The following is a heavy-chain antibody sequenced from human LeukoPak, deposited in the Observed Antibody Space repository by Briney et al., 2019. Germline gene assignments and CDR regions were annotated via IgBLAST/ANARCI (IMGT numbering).Heavy chain of an antibody. CDR2: ISYSGST. V-gene: IGHV4-39*01. CDR3: ASSHYDILTGYYY. Sequence: LETLSLTCTVYGGSISSSSYYWVWIRQPPGKGLEWIGSISYSGSTYYNPSLKSRVTISVDTSKNQFSLKLSSVTAADTAVYYCASSHYDILTGYYYWGQGTLVTVSS. CDR1: GGSISSSSYY. D-gene: IGHD3-9*01. J-gene: IGHJ4*02.